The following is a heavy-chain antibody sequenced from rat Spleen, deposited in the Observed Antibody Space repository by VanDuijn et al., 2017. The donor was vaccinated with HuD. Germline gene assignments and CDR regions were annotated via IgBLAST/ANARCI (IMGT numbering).Heavy chain of an antibody. V-gene: IGHV5-29*01. CDR3: TREGNSGYDY. D-gene: IGHD4-3*01. CDR1: GFTFSNYG. J-gene: IGHJ2*01. CDR2: ISYEGSST. Sequence: EVQLVESGGGLVQPGRSLKLSCAASGFTFSNYGMAWVYQAPTQGLEWVATISYEGSSTYYGDSVKGRLTISRDNAQNTLYLQMNSLRSEDTATYYCTREGNSGYDYWGQGVMVTVSS.